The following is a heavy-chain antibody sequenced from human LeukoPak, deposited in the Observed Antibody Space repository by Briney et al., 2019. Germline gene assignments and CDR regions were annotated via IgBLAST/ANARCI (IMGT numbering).Heavy chain of an antibody. Sequence: ASVKVSCKASGYTFTNYDINWVRQAPGQGLEWMGWISADNGNTHYAQIVQGRVTMTTDTSTSTAYMDLRSLRSDDTAVYYCARDDGYGWWGYYWGQGTLVTVSS. CDR2: ISADNGNT. D-gene: IGHD6-19*01. CDR3: ARDDGYGWWGYY. V-gene: IGHV1-18*01. J-gene: IGHJ4*02. CDR1: GYTFTNYD.